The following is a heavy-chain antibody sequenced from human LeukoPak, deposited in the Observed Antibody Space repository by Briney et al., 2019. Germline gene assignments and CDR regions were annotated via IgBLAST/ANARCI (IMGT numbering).Heavy chain of an antibody. Sequence: SETLSLTCTVSGGSISSSGYYWGWIRQPPGKGLEWIGSIYYSGSTYYNPSLKSRVTISVDTSKNQFSLKLSSVTTADTAVYYCARHPSGIAARPTHFDYWGQGTLVTVSS. J-gene: IGHJ4*02. CDR3: ARHPSGIAARPTHFDY. D-gene: IGHD6-6*01. CDR1: GGSISSSGYY. CDR2: IYYSGST. V-gene: IGHV4-39*01.